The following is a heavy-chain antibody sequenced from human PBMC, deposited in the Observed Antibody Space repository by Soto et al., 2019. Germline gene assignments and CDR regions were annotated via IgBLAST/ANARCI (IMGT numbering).Heavy chain of an antibody. Sequence: ASVKVACKASGYTFSSYAMHWVRQAPGQRLEWMGWINAGYGNTKSSQKFQDRVTISRDTSASTAYMELTSLRSEDTAVYYCARDTGDGTFDFWGPGTLVSVSS. CDR2: INAGYGNT. CDR3: ARDTGDGTFDF. CDR1: GYTFSSYA. V-gene: IGHV1-3*01. D-gene: IGHD7-27*01. J-gene: IGHJ4*02.